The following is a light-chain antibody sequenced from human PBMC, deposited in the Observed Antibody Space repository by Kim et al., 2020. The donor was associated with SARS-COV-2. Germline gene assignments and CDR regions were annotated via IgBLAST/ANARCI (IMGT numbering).Light chain of an antibody. Sequence: RHTATVTCTGDRNNVGNQGAAWLQQHQGHPPKLLSYRNNNRPSGISERLSASRAGNTASLTITGLQPEDEADYYCSAWDSSLSAWVFGGGTQLTVL. CDR1: RNNVGNQG. J-gene: IGLJ3*02. CDR2: RNN. CDR3: SAWDSSLSAWV. V-gene: IGLV10-54*01.